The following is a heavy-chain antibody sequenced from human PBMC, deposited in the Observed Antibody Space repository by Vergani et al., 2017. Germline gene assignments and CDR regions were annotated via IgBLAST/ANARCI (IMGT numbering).Heavy chain of an antibody. V-gene: IGHV3-23*01. CDR3: AKDAVYSSSWKVWYYCYRXV. Sequence: EVQLLESGGGLVQPGGSLRLSCAASGFTFSSYAMSWVRQAPGKGLEWVSSISSSSSYIYYADSVKGRFTISRDNSKNTLYLQMNCLRAEDTAVYYCAKDAVYSSSWKVWYYCYRXVWGRGP. CDR1: GFTFSSYA. CDR2: ISSSSSYI. J-gene: IGHJ6*03. D-gene: IGHD6-13*01.